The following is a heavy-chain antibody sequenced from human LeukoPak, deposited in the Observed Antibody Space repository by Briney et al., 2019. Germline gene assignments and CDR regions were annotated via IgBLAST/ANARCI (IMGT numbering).Heavy chain of an antibody. V-gene: IGHV3-15*01. D-gene: IGHD3-16*01. J-gene: IGHJ6*04. CDR2: VRSKSDAGTM. Sequence: PSETLSLTCAVSGGSISSSNWWSWARQAPGKGLEWVGRVRSKSDAGTMDYAAHVEGRFTIPRDDSKNMVYLDMNSLKTEDTAVYYCGGRRVWGNGTVVTVSS. CDR3: GGRRV. CDR1: GGSISSSNW.